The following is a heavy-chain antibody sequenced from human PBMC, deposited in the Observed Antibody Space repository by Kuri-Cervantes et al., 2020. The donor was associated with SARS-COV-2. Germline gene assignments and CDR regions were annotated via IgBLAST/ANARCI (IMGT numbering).Heavy chain of an antibody. CDR2: IRDIALSYRT. CDR1: GFSFSDHY. J-gene: IGHJ5*02. V-gene: IGHV3-72*01. Sequence: GGSLRLSWVASGFSFSDHYRDWVRQAPGKGLEWVGRIRDIALSYRTRYAASVNCRFTISRDNSKNTLYLQMNSLRAEDTAVYYCARVSGDYVPWGQGTLVTVSS. D-gene: IGHD3-16*01. CDR3: ARVSGDYVP.